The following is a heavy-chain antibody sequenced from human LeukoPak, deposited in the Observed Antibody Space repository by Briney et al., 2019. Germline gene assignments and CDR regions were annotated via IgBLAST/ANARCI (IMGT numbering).Heavy chain of an antibody. CDR3: ARDRGITMPSEPQAFDI. CDR1: GFSLGTNA. CDR2: TSYDGIHK. J-gene: IGHJ3*02. D-gene: IGHD3-10*01. Sequence: PGGSLRLSCTASGFSLGTNAMHWVRQAPGKGLEWVAVTSYDGIHKYYADSVKGRFTISRDNAKNSLYLQMNSLRAEDTAVYYCARDRGITMPSEPQAFDIWGQGTMVTVSS. V-gene: IGHV3-30-3*01.